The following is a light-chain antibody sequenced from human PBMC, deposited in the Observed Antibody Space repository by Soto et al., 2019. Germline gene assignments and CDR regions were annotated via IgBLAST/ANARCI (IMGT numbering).Light chain of an antibody. J-gene: IGKJ4*01. CDR1: QSVSSG. Sequence: EIVMTQSPAALSVSPGEGATLSCRASQSVSSGLAWYQQKPGQAPRLLIYGVSTRATGIPARFTGSGSATEFTLTIGSLQSEDFAVSYCQQYNSWPLTFGGGTKVEIK. CDR2: GVS. V-gene: IGKV3-15*01. CDR3: QQYNSWPLT.